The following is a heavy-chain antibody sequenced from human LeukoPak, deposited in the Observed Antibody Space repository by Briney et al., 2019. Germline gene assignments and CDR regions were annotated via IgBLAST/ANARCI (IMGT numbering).Heavy chain of an antibody. CDR2: MSASDAGT. CDR3: AKDRDYYGSGSYYHNY. Sequence: PGGSLRLSCAAAGFTFRSYAMNWVRQGPGKGLEWVSTMSASDAGTYYADSVKGRFTNSRDNSKNTLYLQMNSLRAEDTAVYYCAKDRDYYGSGSYYHNYWGQGTLVTVSS. CDR1: GFTFRSYA. V-gene: IGHV3-23*01. J-gene: IGHJ4*02. D-gene: IGHD3-10*01.